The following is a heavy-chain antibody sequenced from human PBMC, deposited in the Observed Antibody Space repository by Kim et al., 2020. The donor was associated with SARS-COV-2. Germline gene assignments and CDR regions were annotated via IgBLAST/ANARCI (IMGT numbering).Heavy chain of an antibody. CDR3: ARGLYGSSGYWDY. Sequence: SETLSLTCTVSGGSISSSSYYWGWIRQHPGKGLEWIGYIYYSGSTYYNPSLKSRVTISVDTSKNQFSLKLSSVTAADTAVYYCARGLYGSSGYWDYWGQGTPGSVSP. V-gene: IGHV4-31*03. D-gene: IGHD3-22*01. CDR2: IYYSGST. CDR1: GGSISSSSYY. J-gene: IGHJ4*02.